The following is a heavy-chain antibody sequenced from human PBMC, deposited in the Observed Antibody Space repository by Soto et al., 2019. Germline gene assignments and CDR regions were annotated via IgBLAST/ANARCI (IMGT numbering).Heavy chain of an antibody. CDR2: IYYSGST. V-gene: IGHV4-31*03. J-gene: IGHJ6*02. CDR1: GGSISSGGYY. Sequence: SETLSLTCTVSGGSISSGGYYWSWIRQHPGKGLEWIGYIYYSGSTYYNPSLKSRVTISVDTSKNQFSLKLSSVTAADTAVYYCARDSWGLMVYASYPMDFWGQGTTV. D-gene: IGHD2-8*01. CDR3: ARDSWGLMVYASYPMDF.